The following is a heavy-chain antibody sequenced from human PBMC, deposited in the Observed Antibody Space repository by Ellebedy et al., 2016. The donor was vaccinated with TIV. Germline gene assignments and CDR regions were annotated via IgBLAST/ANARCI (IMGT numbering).Heavy chain of an antibody. J-gene: IGHJ4*02. V-gene: IGHV3-33*01. Sequence: PGGSLRLSCAASGFTFSSYGMHWVRQAPGKGLEWVAVIWYDGSNKYYADSVKGRFTISRDNSKNTLYLQLNRLRADDTAVYYCARDKGAITTTLYFDYWGQGTLVTVSS. CDR1: GFTFSSYG. CDR3: ARDKGAITTTLYFDY. CDR2: IWYDGSNK. D-gene: IGHD1-1*01.